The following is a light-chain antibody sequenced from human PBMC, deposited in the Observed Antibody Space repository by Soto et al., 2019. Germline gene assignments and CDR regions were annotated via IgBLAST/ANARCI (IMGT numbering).Light chain of an antibody. V-gene: IGLV2-23*03. CDR3: CSYAGASTFYV. J-gene: IGLJ1*01. CDR1: SSDVGSYDL. CDR2: EGS. Sequence: QSALAQPASVSGSPGQSITIPCTGTSSDVGSYDLVSWYQQHPGKAPQLMIYEGSKRSSGVSNRFSGSKSGNTASLTISGLQAEDEADYYCCSYAGASTFYVFGSGTKVTVL.